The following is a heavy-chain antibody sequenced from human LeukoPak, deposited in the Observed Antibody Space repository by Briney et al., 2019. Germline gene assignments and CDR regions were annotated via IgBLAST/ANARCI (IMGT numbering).Heavy chain of an antibody. CDR1: DGSISSYY. Sequence: SETLSLTCTVSDGSISSYYWSWIRQPAGKGLEWIGRIYTSGSTNYNPSLKSRVTMSVDTSKNQFSLKLSSVTAADTAVYYCARGPFYDFWSSYYFDYWGQGTLVTVSS. J-gene: IGHJ4*02. V-gene: IGHV4-4*07. D-gene: IGHD3-3*01. CDR2: IYTSGST. CDR3: ARGPFYDFWSSYYFDY.